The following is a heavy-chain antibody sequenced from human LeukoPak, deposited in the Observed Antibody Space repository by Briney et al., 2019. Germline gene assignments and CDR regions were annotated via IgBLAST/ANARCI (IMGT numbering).Heavy chain of an antibody. D-gene: IGHD6-19*01. CDR2: ITGSSNYI. V-gene: IGHV3-21*01. Sequence: GGSLRLSCAASGFAFNRCGMNWVRQAPGKGLEWVSSITGSSNYINYADSVKGRFTISRDNAENSLYLQMNSLRAEDTAAYYCARMSLAADYWYFDLWGRGTLVTVSS. CDR1: GFAFNRCG. CDR3: ARMSLAADYWYFDL. J-gene: IGHJ2*01.